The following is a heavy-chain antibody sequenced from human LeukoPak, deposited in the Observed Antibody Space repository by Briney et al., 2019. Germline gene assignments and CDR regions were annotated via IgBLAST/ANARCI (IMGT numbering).Heavy chain of an antibody. CDR1: GFTFSSYW. CDR2: INSDGSST. Sequence: GGSLRLSCAASGFTFSSYWMHWVRQAPGKGLVWVSRINSDGSSTSYADSVKGRFTISRDNAKNTLYLQMNSLRAEDTAVYYCTRDVRLRHKYYYMDVWGKGTTVTVSS. CDR3: TRDVRLRHKYYYMDV. V-gene: IGHV3-74*01. J-gene: IGHJ6*03. D-gene: IGHD4-17*01.